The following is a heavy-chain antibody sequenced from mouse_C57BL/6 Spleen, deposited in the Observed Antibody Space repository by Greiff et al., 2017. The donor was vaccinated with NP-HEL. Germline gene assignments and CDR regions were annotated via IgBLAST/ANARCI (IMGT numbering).Heavy chain of an antibody. CDR3: ARSGEYGFAY. Sequence: VQLQQPGPELVKPGASVKLSCKASGYTFTSYWMHWVKQRPGQGLEWIGMIHPNSGSTNYNEKFKSKATLTVDKSSSTAYMQLSSLTSEDSAVYYCARSGEYGFAYWGQGTLVTVSA. D-gene: IGHD1-1*01. CDR2: IHPNSGST. CDR1: GYTFTSYW. V-gene: IGHV1-64*01. J-gene: IGHJ3*01.